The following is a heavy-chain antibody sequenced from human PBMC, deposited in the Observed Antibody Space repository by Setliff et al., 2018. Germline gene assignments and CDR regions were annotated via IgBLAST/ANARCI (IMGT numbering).Heavy chain of an antibody. CDR3: AREGVETRSSTDYRYYMDV. CDR1: GYTFTNYY. Sequence: ASVKVSCKASGYTFTNYYINWVRQAPGQGLEWMGIINPRAGTTSYAQKLQGRVTMTRDTSTNTVYMELSSLRSEDTAVYYCAREGVETRSSTDYRYYMDVWGKGTTVTVSS. V-gene: IGHV1-46*04. D-gene: IGHD1-1*01. CDR2: INPRAGTT. J-gene: IGHJ6*03.